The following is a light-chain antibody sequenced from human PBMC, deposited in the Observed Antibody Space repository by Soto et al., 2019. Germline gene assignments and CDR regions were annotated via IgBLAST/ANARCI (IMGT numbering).Light chain of an antibody. CDR3: QQYENYWT. CDR2: DAS. J-gene: IGKJ1*01. Sequence: DIQMTQSPSTLPASVGDRVTITCRASQTISSWLAWYQQKPGKAPKLLIYDASNLESGVPSRFSGSGSGTEFTLTISNLQPDDFATYYSQQYENYWTFGQGTKV. V-gene: IGKV1-5*01. CDR1: QTISSW.